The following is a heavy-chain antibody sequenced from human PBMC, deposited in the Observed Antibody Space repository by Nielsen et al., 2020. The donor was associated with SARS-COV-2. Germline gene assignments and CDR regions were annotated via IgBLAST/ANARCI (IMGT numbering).Heavy chain of an antibody. D-gene: IGHD2-2*01. CDR2: ISYDGSNK. V-gene: IGHV3-30*18. CDR1: GFTFSTYG. CDR3: AKDWTAIVVVPAGGVDD. Sequence: GESLKISCAASGFTFSTYGMHWVRQAPGKGLEWVAAISYDGSNKYYVDSVKGRFTISRDNSKNTLYLQMSSLREEDTAVYYCAKDWTAIVVVPAGGVDDGGKGTLVTVSS. J-gene: IGHJ4*02.